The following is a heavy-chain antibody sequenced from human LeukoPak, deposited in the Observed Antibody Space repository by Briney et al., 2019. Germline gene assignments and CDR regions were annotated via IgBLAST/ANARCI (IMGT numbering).Heavy chain of an antibody. D-gene: IGHD4-23*01. CDR1: GGSFSGYY. J-gene: IGHJ4*02. Sequence: PSETLSLTCAVYGGSFSGYYWSWIRQPPGKGLEWIGEINHSGSTNYNPSLKSRVTISVDTSKNQFSLKLSSVTAADTAVYYCARGGGGNSDYWGQGTLVTVSS. V-gene: IGHV4-34*01. CDR2: INHSGST. CDR3: ARGGGGNSDY.